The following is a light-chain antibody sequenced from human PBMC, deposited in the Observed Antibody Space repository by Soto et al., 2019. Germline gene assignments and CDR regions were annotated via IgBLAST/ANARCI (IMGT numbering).Light chain of an antibody. J-gene: IGKJ1*01. CDR1: QSVSSY. CDR2: DTS. CDR3: QQRSNWPPWT. Sequence: EIVLTQSPATLSLSPGERATLSCRASQSVSSYLAWYQQKPGQAPRLLIYDTSNRATGIPARFSGSGSGTDFGLPISRLEPEGFAVYYCQQRSNWPPWTFGQGTKVEIK. V-gene: IGKV3-11*01.